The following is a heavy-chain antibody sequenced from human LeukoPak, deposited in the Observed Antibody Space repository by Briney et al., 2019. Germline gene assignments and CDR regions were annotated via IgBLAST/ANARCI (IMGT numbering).Heavy chain of an antibody. V-gene: IGHV1-18*01. J-gene: IGHJ4*02. CDR1: GYTFTSYG. CDR2: ISANDGNT. Sequence: ASVKVSCKASGYTFTSYGISWVRQAPVQGLKWMGWISANDGNTDYPQKLQGRVTMTTDTSTSTAYMELRSLRSDDTAVYYCARESHVTREDYWGQGTLVTVSS. CDR3: ARESHVTREDY. D-gene: IGHD3-10*01.